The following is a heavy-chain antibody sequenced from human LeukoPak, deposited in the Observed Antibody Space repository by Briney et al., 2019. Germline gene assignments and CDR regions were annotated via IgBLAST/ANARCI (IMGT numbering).Heavy chain of an antibody. J-gene: IGHJ4*02. V-gene: IGHV3-30-3*01. CDR1: GFTFSSYA. Sequence: GRSLRLSCAASGFTFSSYAMHWVRQAPGKGLEWVAVISYDGSNKYYADSVKGRFTIPRDNSKNTLYLQMNSLRAEDTAVYYCARGPDYYDSSGYYLDYFDYWGQGTLVTVSS. D-gene: IGHD3-22*01. CDR3: ARGPDYYDSSGYYLDYFDY. CDR2: ISYDGSNK.